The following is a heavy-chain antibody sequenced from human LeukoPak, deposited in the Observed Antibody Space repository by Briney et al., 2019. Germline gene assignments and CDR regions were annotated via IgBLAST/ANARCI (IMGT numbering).Heavy chain of an antibody. Sequence: ASVKVSCKASGNTFTSYYMHWVRQAPGQGLEWMGIINPSGGSTSYAQKFQGRVTMTRDTSTSTVYMELSSLRSEDTAVYYCARGDYYYDSSGYYYFDYWGQGTLVTVSS. CDR3: ARGDYYYDSSGYYYFDY. CDR1: GNTFTSYY. D-gene: IGHD3-22*01. CDR2: INPSGGST. V-gene: IGHV1-46*01. J-gene: IGHJ4*02.